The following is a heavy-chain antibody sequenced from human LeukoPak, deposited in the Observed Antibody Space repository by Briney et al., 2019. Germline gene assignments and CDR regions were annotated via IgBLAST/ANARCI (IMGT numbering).Heavy chain of an antibody. CDR3: AKVVIVPAATSKTYYFDS. CDR2: ISYSGGT. J-gene: IGHJ4*02. V-gene: IGHV3-23*01. D-gene: IGHD2-2*01. CDR1: GFTFSSYA. Sequence: GGSLRLSCAASGFTFSSYAMSWVRQAPGKGLEWVSLISYSGGTFYADSVTGRFTVSRDTSQNTLYLQLNSLRVEDTAVYYCAKVVIVPAATSKTYYFDSWGQGALVTVSS.